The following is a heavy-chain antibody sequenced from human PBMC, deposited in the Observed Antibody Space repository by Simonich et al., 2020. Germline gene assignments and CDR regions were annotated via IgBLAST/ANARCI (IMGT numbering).Heavy chain of an antibody. V-gene: IGHV3-23*01. CDR2: MSGRGGST. J-gene: IGHJ5*02. CDR3: AKDSSLVGATDWFDP. D-gene: IGHD1-26*01. CDR1: GFTFSSYA. Sequence: EVQLLESGGGLVQPGGSLRLSCAASGFTFSSYAMSWVRQAPGEGMVWVSAMSGRGGSTYYADSVKGRFTISRDNSKNTLYLQMNSLRAEDTAVYYCAKDSSLVGATDWFDPWGQGTLVTVSS.